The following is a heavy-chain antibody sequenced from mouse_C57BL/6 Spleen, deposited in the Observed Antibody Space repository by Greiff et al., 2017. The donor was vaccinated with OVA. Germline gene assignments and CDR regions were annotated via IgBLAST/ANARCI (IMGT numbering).Heavy chain of an antibody. CDR1: GYTFTSYW. J-gene: IGHJ1*03. CDR2: IDPSDSYT. Sequence: QVQLQQPGAELVMPGASVKLSCKASGYTFTSYWMHWVKQRPGQGLEWIGEIDPSDSYTNYNQKFKGKSTLTVDKSSSTAYMQLSSLTSEDSAVYYCARYYYSNYWYFDVWGTGTTVTVSS. V-gene: IGHV1-69*01. D-gene: IGHD2-5*01. CDR3: ARYYYSNYWYFDV.